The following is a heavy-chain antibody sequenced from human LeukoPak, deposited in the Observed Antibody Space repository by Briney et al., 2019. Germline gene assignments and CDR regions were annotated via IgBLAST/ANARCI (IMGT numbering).Heavy chain of an antibody. CDR1: GFTFSSYW. D-gene: IGHD5-24*01. J-gene: IGHJ4*02. CDR2: IKQDGSEK. V-gene: IGHV3-7*01. Sequence: GGSLRLSCAASGFTFSSYWMSWVRQAPGKGLEWVANIKQDGSEKYYVDSVKGRFTISRDNAKNSLYLQMNSLRAEDTAVYYCARHEGDGYNWISPSDYWGQGTLVTVSS. CDR3: ARHEGDGYNWISPSDY.